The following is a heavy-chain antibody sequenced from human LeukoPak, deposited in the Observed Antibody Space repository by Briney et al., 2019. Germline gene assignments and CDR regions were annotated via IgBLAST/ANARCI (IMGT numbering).Heavy chain of an antibody. CDR3: ARRGGSTGWSDWFDP. CDR1: RGSISSSSYY. J-gene: IGHJ5*02. Sequence: SETLSLTCAVSRGSISSSSYYWGWIRQSPGKGLEWIGSIHYRGSTYYNPSLKSRVTISVDTSKNQFSLTVKSVTAADTAVYYCARRGGSTGWSDWFDPWGQGALVTVSS. V-gene: IGHV4-39*01. CDR2: IHYRGST. D-gene: IGHD6-19*01.